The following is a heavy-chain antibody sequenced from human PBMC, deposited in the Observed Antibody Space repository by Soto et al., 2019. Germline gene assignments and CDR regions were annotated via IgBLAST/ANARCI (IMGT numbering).Heavy chain of an antibody. CDR1: GFTFSSYS. CDR2: ISYDGSNK. Sequence: LRLSCAASGFTFSSYSMHWVRQAPGKGLEWVAVISYDGSNKYYADSVKGRFTISRDNSKNTLYLQMNSLRAEDTAVYYCARDRGQQLWINWFDPWGQGTLVTVSS. CDR3: ARDRGQQLWINWFDP. V-gene: IGHV3-30-3*01. J-gene: IGHJ5*02. D-gene: IGHD6-13*01.